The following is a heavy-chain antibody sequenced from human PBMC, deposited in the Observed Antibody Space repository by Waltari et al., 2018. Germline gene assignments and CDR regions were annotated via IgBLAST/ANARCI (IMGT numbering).Heavy chain of an antibody. Sequence: QVPLVQSGTEVKKPGASVKVSCQASGYTFSHYGVSWLRQAPGQGLDWVGWSAAYNGNTHSAPKLQGRVTMTTDTSTTTAYLELRSLTSDDTAVYYCARVFDSSQYYYGSDYWGQGTLVTVSS. V-gene: IGHV1-18*01. CDR1: GYTFSHYG. J-gene: IGHJ4*02. CDR2: SAAYNGNT. D-gene: IGHD3-22*01. CDR3: ARVFDSSQYYYGSDY.